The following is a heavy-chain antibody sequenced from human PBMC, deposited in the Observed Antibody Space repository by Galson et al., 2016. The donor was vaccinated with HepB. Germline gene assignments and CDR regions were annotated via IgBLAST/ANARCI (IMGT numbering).Heavy chain of an antibody. D-gene: IGHD2/OR15-2a*01. Sequence: SLRLSCAGSGFTFSRYSINWVRQAPGKGLEWVSSISSISTYIDYADSVKGRFTISRDNTNNLVYLQMHDLRVDDTALYYCVREYFWGQGTPVTVSS. CDR2: ISSISTYI. J-gene: IGHJ1*01. V-gene: IGHV3-21*01. CDR3: VREYF. CDR1: GFTFSRYS.